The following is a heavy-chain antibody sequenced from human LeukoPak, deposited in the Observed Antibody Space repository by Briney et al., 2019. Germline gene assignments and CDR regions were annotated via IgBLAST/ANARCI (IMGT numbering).Heavy chain of an antibody. D-gene: IGHD5-24*01. V-gene: IGHV3-23*01. Sequence: GGSLRLSCAASGFTFSNYGMTWVRQAPGKGLEWVSAISGGGNYIYYTDSVKGRFTTSRDNSKNTLYLQMSSLRAEDTAVYFCAKNRATGLAFYDSWGQGTQVTVSS. CDR2: ISGGGNYI. J-gene: IGHJ4*02. CDR1: GFTFSNYG. CDR3: AKNRATGLAFYDS.